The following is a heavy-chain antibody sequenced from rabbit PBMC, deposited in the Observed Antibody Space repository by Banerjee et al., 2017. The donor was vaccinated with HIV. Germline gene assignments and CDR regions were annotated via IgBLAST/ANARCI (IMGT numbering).Heavy chain of an antibody. V-gene: IGHV1S7*01. J-gene: IGHJ4*01. CDR3: ARGGHTYGYAGYAYATVLNL. CDR1: GFDFSSYY. CDR2: IYAGKGST. D-gene: IGHD6-1*01. Sequence: QLKETGGGLVQPGGSLTLSCKASGFDFSSYYMSWVRQAPGKGLEWIGIIYAGKGSTDYASWVNGRFTISSDNAQNTVDLQMNSLTAADTATYFCARGGHTYGYAGYAYATVLNLWGQGTLVTVS.